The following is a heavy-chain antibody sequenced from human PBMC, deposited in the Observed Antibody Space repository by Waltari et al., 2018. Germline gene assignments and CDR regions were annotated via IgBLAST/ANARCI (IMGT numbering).Heavy chain of an antibody. Sequence: QVQLQESGPGLVKPSETLSLTCTVSGGSISSYYWSWIRQPAGKGLEWIGRIYTSGSTNYNPSRKGRVTMSVDTSKNQFSLKLSSVTAADTAVYYCASSLTTVTPFDYWGQGTLVTVSS. D-gene: IGHD4-17*01. CDR2: IYTSGST. J-gene: IGHJ4*02. CDR1: GGSISSYY. CDR3: ASSLTTVTPFDY. V-gene: IGHV4-4*07.